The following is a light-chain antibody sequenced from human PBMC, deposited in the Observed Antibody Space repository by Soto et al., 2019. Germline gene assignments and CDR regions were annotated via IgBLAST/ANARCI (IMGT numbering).Light chain of an antibody. CDR3: QQYYSLPLT. Sequence: DIVMTQSPDSLAVSLGERATINCKSSQSILYSSTNKNYLAWYQQKPGQPPNLLITWASTRESGVPDRFSGRGSRTDFTLTISSLLAEDVAIYYCQQYYSLPLTFGGVTKVEI. CDR2: WAS. CDR1: QSILYSSTNKNY. V-gene: IGKV4-1*01. J-gene: IGKJ4*01.